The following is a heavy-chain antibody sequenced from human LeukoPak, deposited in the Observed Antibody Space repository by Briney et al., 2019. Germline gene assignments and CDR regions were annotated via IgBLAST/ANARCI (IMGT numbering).Heavy chain of an antibody. V-gene: IGHV5-51*01. CDR1: GYSFPTYW. CDR3: AMTGPYSNSWSPFDY. D-gene: IGHD6-13*01. CDR2: IYPGDSDT. Sequence: GESLKISCKGSGYSFPTYWIGWVRQMPGKGLEWMGIIYPGDSDTRYSPSFQGQVTISADKSISTAYLQWSSLKASDTAMYYCAMTGPYSNSWSPFDYWGQGTLVTVSS. J-gene: IGHJ4*02.